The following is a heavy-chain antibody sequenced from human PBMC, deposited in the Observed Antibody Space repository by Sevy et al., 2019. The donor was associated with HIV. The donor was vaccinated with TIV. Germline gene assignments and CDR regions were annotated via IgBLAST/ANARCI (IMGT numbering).Heavy chain of an antibody. CDR3: ARHQTTAVLYAFDL. V-gene: IGHV4-59*08. CDR1: GGSISSYL. J-gene: IGHJ3*01. CDR2: MYNTSST. Sequence: SETLSLTCTVSGGSISSYLWSWIRQPPGRGLEWIGYMYNTSSTNYNPSLKSRVTISLDTSKNQFSLKLSSVTAADTAVYYCARHQTTAVLYAFDLWGQGTMVTVSS. D-gene: IGHD2-21*02.